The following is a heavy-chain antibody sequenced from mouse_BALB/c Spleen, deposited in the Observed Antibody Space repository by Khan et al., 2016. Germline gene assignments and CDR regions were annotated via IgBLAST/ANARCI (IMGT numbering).Heavy chain of an antibody. V-gene: IGHV3-2*02. CDR3: AAYDGYSSAWFAY. CDR1: GYSITSDYA. Sequence: EVQLQESGPGLVKPSQSLSLTCTVTGYSITSDYAWNWIRQFPGNKLEWMGYINYSGITTYNPSLKSRISVTRDKSKNQFFLQLNSVTAEDTATYYCAAYDGYSSAWFAYWGQGTLVTVSA. D-gene: IGHD2-3*01. CDR2: INYSGIT. J-gene: IGHJ3*01.